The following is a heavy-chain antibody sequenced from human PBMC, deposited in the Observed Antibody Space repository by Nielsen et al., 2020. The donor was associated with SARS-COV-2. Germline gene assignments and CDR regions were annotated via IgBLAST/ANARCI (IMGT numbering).Heavy chain of an antibody. CDR2: INWNGGST. CDR1: GFTFDDYG. CDR3: ARGSDYAYYYYGIDV. J-gene: IGHJ6*02. D-gene: IGHD4-17*01. V-gene: IGHV3-20*01. Sequence: GESLKISCAASGFTFDDYGMSWVRQAPGKGLEWVSGINWNGGSTGYADSVKGRFTISRDNAKNSLYLQMNSLRAEDTALYHCARGSDYAYYYYGIDVWGQGTTVTVSS.